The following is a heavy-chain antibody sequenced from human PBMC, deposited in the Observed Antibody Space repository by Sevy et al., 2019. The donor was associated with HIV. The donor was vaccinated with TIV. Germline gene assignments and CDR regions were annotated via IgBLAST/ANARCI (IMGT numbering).Heavy chain of an antibody. CDR3: ARDLKDGTGYSDY. CDR2: IYTSGST. D-gene: IGHD3-22*01. Sequence: SETLSLTCSVSGGSISSGSFYWSWIRQSAGKGLAWIGRIYTSGSTNYNPSLKSRVTMSVDTSKNSFSLRLTSVTAADTALYYCARDLKDGTGYSDYWGQGTLVTVSS. V-gene: IGHV4-61*02. CDR1: GGSISSGSFY. J-gene: IGHJ4*02.